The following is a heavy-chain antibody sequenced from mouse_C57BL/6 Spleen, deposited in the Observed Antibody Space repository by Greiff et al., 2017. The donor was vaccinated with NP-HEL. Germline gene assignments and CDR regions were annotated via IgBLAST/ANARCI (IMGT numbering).Heavy chain of an antibody. Sequence: EVQRVESGGGLVQPGGSMKLSCVASGFTFSNYWMNWVRQSPEKGLEWVAQIRLKSDNYATHYAESVKGRFTISRDDSKSSVYLQMNNLRAEDTGIYYCARITTVVAYYFDYWGQGTTLTVSS. CDR3: ARITTVVAYYFDY. J-gene: IGHJ2*01. CDR2: IRLKSDNYAT. D-gene: IGHD1-1*01. CDR1: GFTFSNYW. V-gene: IGHV6-3*01.